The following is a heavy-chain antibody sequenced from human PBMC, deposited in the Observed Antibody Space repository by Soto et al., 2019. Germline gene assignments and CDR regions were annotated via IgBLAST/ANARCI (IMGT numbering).Heavy chain of an antibody. CDR2: MNSDGSIT. Sequence: GGSLRLSCAASGFTFSSNCMHWVRQDPGKGLVWVSRMNSDGSITTYADPVKGRFISSRDNAQNTLYLQMNSLRAEDTAVYYCARDLSWGSNWYYYMDVWGKGTTVTVSS. CDR1: GFTFSSNC. J-gene: IGHJ6*03. D-gene: IGHD7-27*01. V-gene: IGHV3-74*03. CDR3: ARDLSWGSNWYYYMDV.